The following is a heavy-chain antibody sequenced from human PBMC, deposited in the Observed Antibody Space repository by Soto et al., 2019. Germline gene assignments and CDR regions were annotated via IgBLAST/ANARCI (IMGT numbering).Heavy chain of an antibody. CDR2: IYYSGST. CDR1: GGSISSGGYY. Sequence: SETLSLTCTVSGGSISSGGYYWSWIRQHPGKGLEWIGYIYYSGSTYYNPSLKSRVTISVDTSKSQFSLNLSSVTAADTAVYYCARVAYNWNRDFDFWGQGALVTVSS. J-gene: IGHJ4*02. D-gene: IGHD1-20*01. CDR3: ARVAYNWNRDFDF. V-gene: IGHV4-31*03.